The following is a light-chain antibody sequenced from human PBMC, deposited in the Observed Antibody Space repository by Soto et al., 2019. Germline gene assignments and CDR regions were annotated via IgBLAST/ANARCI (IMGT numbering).Light chain of an antibody. Sequence: QFVLTQPPSASGSPGQSVTISCTGTSSDVGGYNYVSWYQQHPGKAPKLMIYEVSKRPSGVPDRFSGSKSGNTASLTVSGLQPEDEADYYCSSYAGSNKSVFGTGTKVTVL. V-gene: IGLV2-8*01. CDR2: EVS. J-gene: IGLJ1*01. CDR3: SSYAGSNKSV. CDR1: SSDVGGYNY.